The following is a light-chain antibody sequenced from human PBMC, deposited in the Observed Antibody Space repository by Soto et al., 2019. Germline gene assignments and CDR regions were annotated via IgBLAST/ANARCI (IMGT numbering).Light chain of an antibody. CDR2: EGS. CDR1: SSDVGSYNF. J-gene: IGLJ7*01. V-gene: IGLV2-23*01. Sequence: QSALTQPASVSGSPGQSITISCTGTSSDVGSYNFVSWYQQHPGKAPKPMIYEGSERPSGVSNRFSGSKSGNTASLTISGLQAEDEADYYCCSYAGSSTYVFGGGTQLTVL. CDR3: CSYAGSSTYV.